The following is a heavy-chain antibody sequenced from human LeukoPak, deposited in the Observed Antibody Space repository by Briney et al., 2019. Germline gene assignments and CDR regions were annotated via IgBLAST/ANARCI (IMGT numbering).Heavy chain of an antibody. CDR3: ARGLHTRSSGRRFDVFEI. D-gene: IGHD3-3*01. V-gene: IGHV4-59*01. J-gene: IGHJ3*02. Sequence: SETLSLTCTVSGGSISSYYWSWIRQPPGKGLEWIGYIYYNGNTNYNPSLKSRVTISVDTSKNHSSLRLTSVTAADTAVYYCARGLHTRSSGRRFDVFEIWGQGTMVSVSS. CDR1: GGSISSYY. CDR2: IYYNGNT.